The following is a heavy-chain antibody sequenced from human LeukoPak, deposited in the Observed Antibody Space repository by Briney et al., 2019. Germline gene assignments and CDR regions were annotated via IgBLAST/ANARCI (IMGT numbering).Heavy chain of an antibody. CDR3: AKLASVAGMNYFDY. V-gene: IGHV3-23*01. CDR2: ISGSGGST. Sequence: GGSLRLSRAASGFTFSSYAMSWLRQAPGKGLEWVSAISGSGGSTYYADSVKGRFTISRDNSKNTLYLQMNSLRAEDTAVYYCAKLASVAGMNYFDYWGQGTLVTVSS. J-gene: IGHJ4*02. CDR1: GFTFSSYA. D-gene: IGHD6-19*01.